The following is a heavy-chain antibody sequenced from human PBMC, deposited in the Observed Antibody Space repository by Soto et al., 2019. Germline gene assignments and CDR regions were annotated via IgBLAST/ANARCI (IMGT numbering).Heavy chain of an antibody. J-gene: IGHJ4*02. Sequence: EVQLVETGGGLIQPGGSMRLSCAASGFTVSSNYMSWVRQAPGTGLEWVSVIYSGGSTYYADSVKGRFTISRDNSKNTLYLQMNSLRAEDTAVYYCARAAGRWLPTDYWGQGTLVTVSS. CDR3: ARAAGRWLPTDY. V-gene: IGHV3-53*02. CDR1: GFTVSSNY. D-gene: IGHD5-12*01. CDR2: IYSGGST.